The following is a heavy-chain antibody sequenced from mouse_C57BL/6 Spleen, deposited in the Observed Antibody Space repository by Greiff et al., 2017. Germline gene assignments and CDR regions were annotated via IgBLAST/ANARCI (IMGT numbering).Heavy chain of an antibody. Sequence: VQLKQSGPELVKPGASVKISCKASGYTFTDYYMNWVKQSHGKSLEWIGDINPNNGGTSYNQKFKGKATLTVDKSSSTAYMELRSLTSEDSAVYYGARSRGYGSSRNYAMDYWGQGTSVTVSS. V-gene: IGHV1-26*01. CDR3: ARSRGYGSSRNYAMDY. J-gene: IGHJ4*01. CDR2: INPNNGGT. CDR1: GYTFTDYY. D-gene: IGHD1-1*01.